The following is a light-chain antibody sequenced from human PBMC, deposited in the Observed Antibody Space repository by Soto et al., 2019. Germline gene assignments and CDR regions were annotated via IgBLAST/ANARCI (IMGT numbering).Light chain of an antibody. CDR2: AAS. CDR3: QTYNSARFT. CDR1: QGITNY. V-gene: IGKV1-27*01. J-gene: IGKJ3*01. Sequence: DIHMTQSPSSLSASVGDRVTITCRASQGITNYLAWYQQKPGKVPKLLIYAASTMQSGVPSRFSGSGSGTDFTLTISSLQPEDVATYYCQTYNSARFTFGPGTKVDIK.